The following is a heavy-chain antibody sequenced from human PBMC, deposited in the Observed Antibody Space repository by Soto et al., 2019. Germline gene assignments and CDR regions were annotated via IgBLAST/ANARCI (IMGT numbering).Heavy chain of an antibody. V-gene: IGHV4-39*01. CDR3: AIFFYTLERPGNNWFDP. Sequence: SETLSLTCTVSGGSISSTIYYWVWIRHPPGKGLEWIGSIYISGNTYYNPSLKSRLTISVDTSKMQFFLKLSSVPAADTPVYYFAIFFYTLERPGNNWFDPWGQGTLVTASS. CDR1: GGSISSTIYY. CDR2: IYISGNT. J-gene: IGHJ5*02. D-gene: IGHD1-1*01.